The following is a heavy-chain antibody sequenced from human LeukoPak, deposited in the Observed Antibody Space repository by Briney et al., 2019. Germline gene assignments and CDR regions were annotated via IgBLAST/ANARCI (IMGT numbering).Heavy chain of an antibody. CDR3: ARDGVDREAVAGLLLDAD. V-gene: IGHV1-69*01. Sequence: ASVKVSCKASGGTFSSYAISWVRQAPGQGPEWMGGIIPIFGTANYAQKFQGRVTITADESTSTAYMELSSLRSEDTAVYYCARDGVDREAVAGLLLDADWGQGTLVTVSS. D-gene: IGHD6-19*01. J-gene: IGHJ4*02. CDR1: GGTFSSYA. CDR2: IIPIFGTA.